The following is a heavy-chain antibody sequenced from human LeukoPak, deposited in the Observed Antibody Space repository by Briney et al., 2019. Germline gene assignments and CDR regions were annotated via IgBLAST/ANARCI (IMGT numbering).Heavy chain of an antibody. CDR3: ARAIVGGRGSGSLRYYYGMDV. CDR2: IYYSGST. Sequence: SETLSLTCTVSGGSVSSGSYYWSWIRQPPGKGLEWIGYIYYSGSTNYNPSLESRVTISVDTSKNQFSLKLSSVTAADTAVYYCARAIVGGRGSGSLRYYYGMDVWGKGTTVTVSS. J-gene: IGHJ6*04. D-gene: IGHD3-10*01. CDR1: GGSVSSGSYY. V-gene: IGHV4-61*01.